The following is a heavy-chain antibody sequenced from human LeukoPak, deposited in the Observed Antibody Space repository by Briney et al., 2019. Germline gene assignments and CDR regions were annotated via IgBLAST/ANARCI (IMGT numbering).Heavy chain of an antibody. J-gene: IGHJ4*02. CDR3: ARVFYDSSGYQVDY. V-gene: IGHV4-59*01. CDR2: IYYSGST. CDR1: GGSISSYY. D-gene: IGHD3-22*01. Sequence: EXLSLTCTVSGGSISSYYWSWIRQPPGKGLEWIGYIYYSGSTNYNPSLTSRVTISVDTSKNQFSLKLSSVTAADTAVYYCARVFYDSSGYQVDYWGQGTLVTVSS.